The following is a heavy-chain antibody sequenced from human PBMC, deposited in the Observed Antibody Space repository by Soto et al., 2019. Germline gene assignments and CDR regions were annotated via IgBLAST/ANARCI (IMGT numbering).Heavy chain of an antibody. CDR2: IIPIFGTA. CDR3: AKQDIVVVPAADTLDYYYYGMDV. V-gene: IGHV1-69*01. D-gene: IGHD2-2*01. CDR1: GGTFSRYA. J-gene: IGHJ6*01. Sequence: QVQLVQSGAEVHKPGSSVKVSCKASGGTFSRYAISWVRQAPGQGLEWRGGIIPIFGTANYAQKFQGRVTITAYEPTSTAYMELSSLRSEDTDVYYCAKQDIVVVPAADTLDYYYYGMDVWGQGTTVTVSS.